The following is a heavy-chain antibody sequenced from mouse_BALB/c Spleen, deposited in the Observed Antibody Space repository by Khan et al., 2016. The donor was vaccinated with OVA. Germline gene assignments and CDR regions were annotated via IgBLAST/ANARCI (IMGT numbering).Heavy chain of an antibody. J-gene: IGHJ2*01. Sequence: VQLKESGGGLVQPGGSRKLSCAASGFTFSSYGMHWVRQAPEKGLEWVAYISGDSNTIYYADTVKGRFTISRDNPKNTLFLQMTSLMSEDTARYYCATSYFYGYYFDYWGAGSTLTVSS. CDR3: ATSYFYGYYFDY. CDR1: GFTFSSYG. D-gene: IGHD1-1*01. V-gene: IGHV5-17*02. CDR2: ISGDSNTI.